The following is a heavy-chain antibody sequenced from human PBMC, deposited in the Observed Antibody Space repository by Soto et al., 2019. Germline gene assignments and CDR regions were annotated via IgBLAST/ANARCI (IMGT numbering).Heavy chain of an antibody. D-gene: IGHD6-19*01. J-gene: IGHJ4*02. CDR3: ASAAVTGTAGLDF. CDR2: INPNSGGT. V-gene: IGHV1-2*02. Sequence: ASVKVSCKAYDFSFTSHGISWVRQAPGQGLEWMGWINPNSGGTKSAEKFQGRVTMTRDTSISTAYMELSRLTSDDTAVYYCASAAVTGTAGLDFWGQGTQVTVS. CDR1: DFSFTSHG.